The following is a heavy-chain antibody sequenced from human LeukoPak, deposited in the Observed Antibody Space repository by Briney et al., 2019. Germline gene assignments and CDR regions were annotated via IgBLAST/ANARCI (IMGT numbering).Heavy chain of an antibody. J-gene: IGHJ4*02. D-gene: IGHD6-19*01. V-gene: IGHV1-69*06. CDR1: GGTFSSYA. Sequence: KVSCKASGGTFSSYAISWVRQAPGQGLEWMGAIIPIFGTANYAQKFQGRVTITADKSTSTAYMELSSLRSEDTAVYYCAVAVAGTLFDYWGQGTLVTVSS. CDR3: AVAVAGTLFDY. CDR2: IIPIFGTA.